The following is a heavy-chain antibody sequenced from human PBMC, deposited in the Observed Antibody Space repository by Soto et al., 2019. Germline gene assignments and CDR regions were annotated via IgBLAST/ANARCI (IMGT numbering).Heavy chain of an antibody. V-gene: IGHV4-59*02. Sequence: SXTLSLTCIVSGASVSHGYCIWILQPPGKGLKWIVFMSSGGRSHYTPPPPSRPTISGKPPKTQFPMKLPFVQASETAVYYCARRYYESTGFGVAPGGQGPLVTVS. CDR3: ARRYYESTGFGVAP. D-gene: IGHD3-22*01. J-gene: IGHJ5*02. CDR2: MSSGGRS. CDR1: GASVSHGY.